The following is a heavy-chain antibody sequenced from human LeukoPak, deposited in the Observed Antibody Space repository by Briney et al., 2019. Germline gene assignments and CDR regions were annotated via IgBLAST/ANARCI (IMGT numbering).Heavy chain of an antibody. V-gene: IGHV3-48*03. CDR3: ARVGALSSSWLLY. CDR1: GFTFSSYE. D-gene: IGHD6-13*01. CDR2: ISRSATTI. J-gene: IGHJ4*02. Sequence: GGSLRLSCAASGFTFSSYEMNWVRQAPGKGLEWVSSISRSATTIYYADSVKGRFTISRDNAKNSLYLQMNSLRAEDTAVYFCARVGALSSSWLLYWGQGTLVTISS.